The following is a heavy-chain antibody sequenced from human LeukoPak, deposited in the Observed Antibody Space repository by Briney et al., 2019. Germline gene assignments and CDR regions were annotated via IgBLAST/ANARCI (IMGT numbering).Heavy chain of an antibody. CDR2: ISGSGGST. J-gene: IGHJ4*02. D-gene: IGHD6-6*01. CDR1: GFSFSSFA. V-gene: IGHV3-23*01. CDR3: AKVRFATSSPHYDY. Sequence: GGSLRLSCAASGFSFSSFAIHWIRQAPGKGLEWVSGISGSGGSTYYADSVKGRFTISRDSSQNTVFLQMKSLRGEDTAVYYCAKVRFATSSPHYDYWGQGTLVTDSS.